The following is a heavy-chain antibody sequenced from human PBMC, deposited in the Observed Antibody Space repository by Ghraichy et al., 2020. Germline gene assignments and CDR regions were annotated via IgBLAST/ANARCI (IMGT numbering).Heavy chain of an antibody. CDR1: GGSIISSSHY. D-gene: IGHD3-16*01. CDR3: GRHQDSYGPTFIDY. CDR2: IYHSGGT. Sequence: SATLSLTCNVSGGSIISSSHYWGWIRPPPGKGLEWIGSIYHSGGTYDNPSLKRRVTISVDTSKKQFSLKLSSVTAADTAVYYCGRHQDSYGPTFIDYWGQGTLVTVSS. V-gene: IGHV4-39*01. J-gene: IGHJ4*02.